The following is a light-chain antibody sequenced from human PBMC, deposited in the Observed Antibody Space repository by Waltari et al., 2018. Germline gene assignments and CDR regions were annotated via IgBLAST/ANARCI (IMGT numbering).Light chain of an antibody. Sequence: QSALTQPASVSASPGQSITIFCAGTSSYVGGYDTLSWYQQHPGKAPELIIDDVSNRPSGVSDRFSGSKSGNTASLTISGLQADDEADYYCSSYSSSSTLYVFGTGTKVTV. J-gene: IGLJ1*01. CDR1: SSYVGGYDT. CDR2: DVS. CDR3: SSYSSSSTLYV. V-gene: IGLV2-14*03.